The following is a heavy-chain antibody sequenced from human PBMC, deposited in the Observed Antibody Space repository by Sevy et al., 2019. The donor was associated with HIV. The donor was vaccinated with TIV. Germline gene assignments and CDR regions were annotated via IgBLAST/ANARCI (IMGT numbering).Heavy chain of an antibody. CDR3: ARGNYGDYDY. CDR1: GGSFSGYY. Sequence: SQTMSLTCAVYGGSFSGYYWSWIRQPPGKGLEWIGEINHSGSTNYNPSLKSRVTISVDTSKNQFSLKLSSVTAADTAVYYCARGNYGDYDYWGQGTLVTVSS. D-gene: IGHD4-17*01. J-gene: IGHJ4*02. V-gene: IGHV4-34*01. CDR2: INHSGST.